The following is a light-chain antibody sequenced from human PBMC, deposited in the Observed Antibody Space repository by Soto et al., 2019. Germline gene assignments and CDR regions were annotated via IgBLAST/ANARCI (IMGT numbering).Light chain of an antibody. V-gene: IGKV1-5*01. CDR1: QSISNY. CDR2: DAS. CDR3: QQFYSYSPAWT. J-gene: IGKJ1*01. Sequence: DIQMTQSPSTLSASVGDRVTITCRASQSISNYLAWYQQKPGQAPQLLIYDASNLSSGVPSRFSGSGSGTEFALTISSLQADDFATYYYQQFYSYSPAWTFGQGNKVEIK.